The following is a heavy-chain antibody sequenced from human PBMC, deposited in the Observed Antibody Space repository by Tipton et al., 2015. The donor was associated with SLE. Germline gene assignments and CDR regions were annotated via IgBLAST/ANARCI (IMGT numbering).Heavy chain of an antibody. Sequence: TLSLTCTVSGASISTSSYSWGWIRQPPGKGLEWIGSGFFSGSTYYNPSLKSRVTISVDPSKNQFSLKLNFMTAADTAMYYCATSLNYYDSSGPEGWGQGTMVTVSS. J-gene: IGHJ3*01. CDR3: ATSLNYYDSSGPEG. CDR2: GFFSGST. D-gene: IGHD3-22*01. CDR1: GASISTSSYS. V-gene: IGHV4-39*01.